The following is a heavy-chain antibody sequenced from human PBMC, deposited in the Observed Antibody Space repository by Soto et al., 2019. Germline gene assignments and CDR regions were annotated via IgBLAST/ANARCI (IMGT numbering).Heavy chain of an antibody. CDR3: ARGFELLHDYGDYGAFDI. J-gene: IGHJ3*02. V-gene: IGHV3-53*04. Sequence: GGSLRLSCAASGFTVSSNYMSWVRQAPGKGLEWVSVIYSGGSTYYADSVKGRFTISRHNSKNTLYLQMNSLRAEDTAVYYCARGFELLHDYGDYGAFDIWGQGTMVTVS. CDR2: IYSGGST. CDR1: GFTVSSNY. D-gene: IGHD4-17*01.